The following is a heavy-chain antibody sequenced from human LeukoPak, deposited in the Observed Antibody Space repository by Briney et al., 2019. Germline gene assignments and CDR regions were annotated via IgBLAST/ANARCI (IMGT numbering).Heavy chain of an antibody. CDR3: ARGWYYDIVAGPQGADF. Sequence: GGSLRLSCAASGFTFSHYGMHWVRPAPGQGLEWVAVIWYDGADKYYAASVKGRFTISRDDAKYTVHLQMNTLRAEDTAVYYCARGWYYDIVAGPQGADFWGQGTLVTVSS. J-gene: IGHJ4*02. CDR2: IWYDGADK. V-gene: IGHV3-33*01. CDR1: GFTFSHYG. D-gene: IGHD3-9*01.